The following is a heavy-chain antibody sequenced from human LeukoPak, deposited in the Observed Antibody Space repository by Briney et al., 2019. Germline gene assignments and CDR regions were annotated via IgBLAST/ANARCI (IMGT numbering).Heavy chain of an antibody. CDR2: IYTRGST. CDR3: ARDPTTVTKGLDI. D-gene: IGHD4-17*01. V-gene: IGHV4-4*07. CDR1: GDSISPYY. Sequence: SETLSLTCTVSGDSISPYYWSWIRQSAGKGLEWIGRIYTRGSTNYNLSLKSRVTMSGDTSKNQFSLKLTSVTAADTAVYFCARDPTTVTKGLDIWGQGTMVTVSS. J-gene: IGHJ3*02.